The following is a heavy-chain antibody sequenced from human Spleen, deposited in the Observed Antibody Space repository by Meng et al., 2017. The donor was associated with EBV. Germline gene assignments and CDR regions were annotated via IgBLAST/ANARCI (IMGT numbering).Heavy chain of an antibody. CDR3: ATWWGKGYY. V-gene: IGHV4-34*01. CDR1: GESFSGYY. Sequence: QGQVQQWGAGLVKPSATLSLSCAVYGESFSGYYWRWIRQPPGKGLEWIGEVNHSGSTNYSPSLKSRVTISVDTSKRQFSLKLTSMTAADTAVYYCATWWGKGYYWGQETLVTVSS. D-gene: IGHD2-8*02. CDR2: VNHSGST. J-gene: IGHJ4*02.